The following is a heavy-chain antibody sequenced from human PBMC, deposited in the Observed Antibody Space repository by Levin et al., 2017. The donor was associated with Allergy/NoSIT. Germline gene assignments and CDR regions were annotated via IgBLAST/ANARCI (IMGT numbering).Heavy chain of an antibody. CDR1: GFTFSTYI. CDR2: ISHAGSNK. J-gene: IGHJ4*02. CDR3: AREANYFDSSGYSPPDY. D-gene: IGHD3-22*01. V-gene: IGHV3-30-3*01. Sequence: GGSLRLSCAASGFTFSTYIMHWVRQAPGKGLEWVAVISHAGSNKYYADSVKGRFTISRDNSKNTLYLQMNSLRAEDTAVYYCAREANYFDSSGYSPPDYWGQGTLVTVSS.